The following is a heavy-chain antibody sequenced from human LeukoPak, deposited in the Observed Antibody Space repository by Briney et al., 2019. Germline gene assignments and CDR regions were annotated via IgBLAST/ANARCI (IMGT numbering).Heavy chain of an antibody. V-gene: IGHV4-30-2*06. CDR1: GGSISSSVYS. CDR2: FVHPVTT. D-gene: IGHD2-21*02. CDR3: VRGGGLPNCGGYCPPDT. J-gene: IGHJ3*02. Sequence: PSETLSLTCAVSGGSISSSVYSWSWIRQSPGGGLEWIGSFVHPVTTSYNPSLQSRATISGDRSKNQFSLNLNSVTAADTAVYYRVRGGGLPNCGGYCPPDTWGQGKMVTVSS.